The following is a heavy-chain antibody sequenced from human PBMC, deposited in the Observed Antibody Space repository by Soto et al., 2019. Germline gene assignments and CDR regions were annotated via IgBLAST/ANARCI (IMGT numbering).Heavy chain of an antibody. CDR1: GFTFSSYA. J-gene: IGHJ4*02. V-gene: IGHV3-23*01. D-gene: IGHD6-13*01. CDR3: AKENGYSSSWFEFDY. CDR2: ISGSGGST. Sequence: EVQLLESGGGLVQPGGSLRLSCAASGFTFSSYAMSWVRQAPGKGLEWVSAISGSGGSTYYADSVKGRFTISRDNSKNTLYLKLNSLRAEDTAVYYCAKENGYSSSWFEFDYWGQGTLVTVSS.